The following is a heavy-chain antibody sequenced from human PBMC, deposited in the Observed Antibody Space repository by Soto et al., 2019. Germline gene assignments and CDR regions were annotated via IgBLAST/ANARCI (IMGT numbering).Heavy chain of an antibody. CDR3: ARVGRSSSWYVPFDD. CDR2: VIPSFRTS. CDR1: PSTFCRHA. J-gene: IGHJ4*02. V-gene: IGHV1-69*13. D-gene: IGHD6-13*01. Sequence: VQGSRKASPSTFCRHAIRWVRQAPGQRLAQKGGVIPSFRTSNYAKKLQGRVTANAAESTSTACLELSSLSSGGPAVYYWARVGRSSSWYVPFDDGGQGTLVTVSS.